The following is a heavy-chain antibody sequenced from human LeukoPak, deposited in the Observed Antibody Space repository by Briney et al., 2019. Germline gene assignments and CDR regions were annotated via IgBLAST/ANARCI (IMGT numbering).Heavy chain of an antibody. CDR3: AREGDGYIYGDFDY. CDR1: GYTFTSYG. CDR2: ISTYNGNT. V-gene: IGHV1-18*01. D-gene: IGHD5-24*01. J-gene: IGHJ4*02. Sequence: APVKVSCKASGYTFTSYGISWVRQAPGQGLEWMGWISTYNGNTKYAQNLQGRVTMTTDTSTSTAYMELRSLRSDDTAVYYCAREGDGYIYGDFDYWGQGTLVTVSS.